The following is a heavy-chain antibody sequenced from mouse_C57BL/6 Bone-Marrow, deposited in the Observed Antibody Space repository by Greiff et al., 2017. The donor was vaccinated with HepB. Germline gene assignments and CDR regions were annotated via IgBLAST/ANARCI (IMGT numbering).Heavy chain of an antibody. J-gene: IGHJ2*01. Sequence: QAQLQQPGAELVRPGTSVKLSCKASGYTFTSYWMHWVKQRPGQGLEWIGVIDPSDSYTNYNQKFKGKATLTVDTSSSTAYMQLSSLTSEDSAVYYCARGAVFTTALEGDYWGQGTTLTVSS. D-gene: IGHD1-2*01. CDR3: ARGAVFTTALEGDY. CDR1: GYTFTSYW. V-gene: IGHV1-59*01. CDR2: IDPSDSYT.